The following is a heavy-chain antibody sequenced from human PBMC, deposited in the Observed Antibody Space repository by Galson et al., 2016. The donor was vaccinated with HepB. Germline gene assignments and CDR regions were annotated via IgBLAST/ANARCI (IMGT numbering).Heavy chain of an antibody. CDR3: AHTTVSKGFDF. Sequence: PALVKPTQTLTLTCTFSGFSLSTSGVAVGWIRQPPGKALEWLALIYWDDDKRYSPSLKTRLTLTKDTSNNQVVLTMTNMDPVYTATYYCAHTTVSKGFDFWGQGALVTVSS. D-gene: IGHD4-17*01. CDR2: IYWDDDK. J-gene: IGHJ4*02. CDR1: GFSLSTSGVA. V-gene: IGHV2-5*02.